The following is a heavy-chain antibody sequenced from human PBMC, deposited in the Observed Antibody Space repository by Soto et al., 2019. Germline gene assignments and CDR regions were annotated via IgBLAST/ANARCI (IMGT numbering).Heavy chain of an antibody. Sequence: SETLSLTCTVSGGSISSYYWSWIRQPPGKGLEWIGYIYYSGSTNYNPSLKSRVTISVDTSKNQFSLKLSSVTAADTAVYYCARGPDDYIWGSYRSYYYYYYMDVWGKGTTVTVSS. D-gene: IGHD3-16*02. CDR1: GGSISSYY. CDR2: IYYSGST. J-gene: IGHJ6*03. CDR3: ARGPDDYIWGSYRSYYYYYYMDV. V-gene: IGHV4-59*01.